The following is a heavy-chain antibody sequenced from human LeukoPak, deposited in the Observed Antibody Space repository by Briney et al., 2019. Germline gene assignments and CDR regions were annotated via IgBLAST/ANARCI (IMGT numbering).Heavy chain of an antibody. D-gene: IGHD3-3*01. CDR1: GFTFSSYA. CDR2: ISYDGSNK. V-gene: IGHV3-30*15. CDR3: ARETSPLILRFLEWDY. Sequence: GGSLRLSCAASGFTFSSYAMHWVRQAPGKGLEWVAVISYDGSNKYYADSVKGRFTISRDNSKNTLYLQMSSLRAEDTALYYCARETSPLILRFLEWDYWGQGTLVTVSS. J-gene: IGHJ4*02.